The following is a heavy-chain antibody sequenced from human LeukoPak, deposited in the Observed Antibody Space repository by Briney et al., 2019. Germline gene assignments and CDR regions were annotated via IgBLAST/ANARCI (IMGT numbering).Heavy chain of an antibody. J-gene: IGHJ4*02. Sequence: PGESLKISCKGSGYSFTSYWIGWVRQMPGKGLEWMGIIYPGDSDTRYSPSFQGQVTISADKSIKTAYLQWSSLKASDTAIYYCARRFCSSTSCFMWDYWGQGTLVTVSS. D-gene: IGHD2-2*01. CDR3: ARRFCSSTSCFMWDY. CDR2: IYPGDSDT. V-gene: IGHV5-51*01. CDR1: GYSFTSYW.